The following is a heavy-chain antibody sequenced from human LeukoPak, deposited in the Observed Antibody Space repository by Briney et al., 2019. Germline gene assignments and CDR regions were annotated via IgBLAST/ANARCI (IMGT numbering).Heavy chain of an antibody. J-gene: IGHJ3*02. Sequence: GGSLRLSCAASGFTFSSYDMHWVRHATGKGLEWVSAIGTAGDTYYPGSVKGRFTISRENAKNSLYLQMNSLRAGDTAVYYCARLDGALGAFDIWGQGTMVTVSS. CDR3: ARLDGALGAFDI. CDR2: IGTAGDT. D-gene: IGHD3/OR15-3a*01. CDR1: GFTFSSYD. V-gene: IGHV3-13*01.